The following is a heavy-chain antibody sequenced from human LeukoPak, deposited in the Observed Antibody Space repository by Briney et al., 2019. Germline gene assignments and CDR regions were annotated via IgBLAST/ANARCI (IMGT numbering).Heavy chain of an antibody. D-gene: IGHD3-22*01. Sequence: GGPRLSCAASGFTFSSYSMNWVRQAPGKGLEWVSSISSSSSYIYYADSVKGRFTISRDNAKNSLYLQMNSLRAEDTAVYYCARDEPTPDYYDSSGYGAFDIWGQGTMVTVSS. CDR1: GFTFSSYS. J-gene: IGHJ3*02. CDR3: ARDEPTPDYYDSSGYGAFDI. CDR2: ISSSSSYI. V-gene: IGHV3-21*01.